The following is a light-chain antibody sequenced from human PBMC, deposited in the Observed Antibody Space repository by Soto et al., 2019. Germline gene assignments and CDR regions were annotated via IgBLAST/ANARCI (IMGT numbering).Light chain of an antibody. CDR2: GIS. CDR3: QQYGSSLWT. Sequence: EIVMTQSPATLSVSPVERATLSCMASQSVSSNLAWYQQKPGQAPRLLIYGISKRATDIPDRFSGSGSGTDFTLTISRLEPEDFAVYYCQQYGSSLWTFGQGTKVDIK. V-gene: IGKV3-20*01. CDR1: QSVSSN. J-gene: IGKJ1*01.